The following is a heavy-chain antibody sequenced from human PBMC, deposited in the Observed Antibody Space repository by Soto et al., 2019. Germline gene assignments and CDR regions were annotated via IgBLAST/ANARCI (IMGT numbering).Heavy chain of an antibody. CDR1: GFTLSSYS. CDR3: ARDPHYYDSSGYYEPYYHYVMDV. V-gene: IGHV3-48*02. CDR2: ISSSSSTI. Sequence: GGSLRLSCAASGFTLSSYSMNWVRQAPGKGLEWVSYISSSSSTIYYADSVKGRFTISRDNAKNSLYLQMNSLRDEDTAVYYCARDPHYYDSSGYYEPYYHYVMDVWAQRTTVTVS. D-gene: IGHD3-22*01. J-gene: IGHJ6*02.